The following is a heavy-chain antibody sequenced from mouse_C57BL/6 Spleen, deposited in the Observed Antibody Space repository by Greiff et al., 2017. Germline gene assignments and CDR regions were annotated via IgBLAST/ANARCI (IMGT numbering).Heavy chain of an antibody. J-gene: IGHJ1*03. V-gene: IGHV5-17*01. CDR3: ARDDYAWYFDV. Sequence: EVQLVESGGGLVKPGGSLKLSCAASGFTFSDYGMHWVRQAPEKGLEWVAYISSGSSTIYYAATVKGRFTISRDNAKNTLFLQMTSLRSEDTAMYYCARDDYAWYFDVWGTGTTVTVSS. CDR2: ISSGSSTI. D-gene: IGHD2-4*01. CDR1: GFTFSDYG.